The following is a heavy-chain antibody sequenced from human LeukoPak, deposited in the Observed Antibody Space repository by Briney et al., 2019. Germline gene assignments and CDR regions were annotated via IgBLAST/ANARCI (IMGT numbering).Heavy chain of an antibody. Sequence: SETLSLTCAVYGGSFSSYYWSWIRQPPGKGLEWIGYIYYSGSTNYNPSLKSRVTISVDTSKNQLSLKLSSVTAADTAVYYCAQCSGGSCYWFDPWGQGTLVTVSS. CDR3: AQCSGGSCYWFDP. CDR2: IYYSGST. J-gene: IGHJ5*02. CDR1: GGSFSSYY. D-gene: IGHD2-15*01. V-gene: IGHV4-59*08.